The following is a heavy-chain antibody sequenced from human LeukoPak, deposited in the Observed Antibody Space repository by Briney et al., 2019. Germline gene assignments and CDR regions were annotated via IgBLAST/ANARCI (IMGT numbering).Heavy chain of an antibody. CDR1: GYTFTGYY. CDR3: ARDVGYSSGLNWFDP. V-gene: IGHV1-69*04. D-gene: IGHD6-19*01. Sequence: ASVKVSCKASGYTFTGYYIHWVRQAPGQGLEWMGRIIPILGIANYAQKFQGRVTITADKSTSTAYMELSSLRSEDTAVYYCARDVGYSSGLNWFDPWGQGTLVTVSS. CDR2: IIPILGIA. J-gene: IGHJ5*02.